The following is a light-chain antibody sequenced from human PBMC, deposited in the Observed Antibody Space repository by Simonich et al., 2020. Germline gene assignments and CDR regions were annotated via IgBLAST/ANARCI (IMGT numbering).Light chain of an antibody. V-gene: IGLV3-27*01. CDR3: YSAADNNLV. CDR2: KDS. Sequence: SYELTQPSSVSVSPGQTARITCSGDVLAKKYARWFQQKPGQAPVLVIYKDSERPSWSPGRFSGSSSGTTVTLTISGAQVEDEADYYCYSAADNNLVFGGGTKLTVL. CDR1: VLAKKY. J-gene: IGLJ3*02.